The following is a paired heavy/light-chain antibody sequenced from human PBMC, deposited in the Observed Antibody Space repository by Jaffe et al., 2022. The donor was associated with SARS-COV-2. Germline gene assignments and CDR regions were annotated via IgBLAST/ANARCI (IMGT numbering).Light chain of an antibody. CDR2: DIT. V-gene: IGLV2-11*01. CDR1: DSDIGFYHY. CDR3: CSYAGSYTLV. J-gene: IGLJ2*01. Sequence: QSALTQPRSVSASLGQSVTISCTGTDSDIGFYHYVSWYQQLPGKAPKLIMYDITYRPSGVPDRFSGSRSGNTASLTISGLQADDEATYYCCSYAGSYTLVFGGGTPLTVL.
Heavy chain of an antibody. Sequence: QVQLVESGGGVVQPGRSLRLSCAASGFTFSRYTLHWVRQAPGKGPEWVAVITYDGDDKYNNADSVRGRFTISRDNSKNTIYLQMNNLRREDTAVYYCARESYYDSTGYNGRHHDFDIWGQGASVTVSS. CDR3: ARESYYDSTGYNGRHHDFDI. V-gene: IGHV3-30*04. D-gene: IGHD3-22*01. J-gene: IGHJ3*02. CDR2: ITYDGDDK. CDR1: GFTFSRYT.